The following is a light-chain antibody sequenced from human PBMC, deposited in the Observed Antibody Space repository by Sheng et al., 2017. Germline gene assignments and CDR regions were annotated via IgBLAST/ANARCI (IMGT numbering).Light chain of an antibody. Sequence: QSALTQPASVSGSLGQSVTISCTGTSSDVGGYNYVSWYQQHPGKAPKLMIYDVTNRPSGVSNRFSGSKSDNTASLTISGLQAEDEADYYCSSFTTTSTRLFGTGTRVTVL. CDR2: DVT. CDR3: SSFTTTSTRL. V-gene: IGLV2-14*03. CDR1: SSDVGGYNY. J-gene: IGLJ1*01.